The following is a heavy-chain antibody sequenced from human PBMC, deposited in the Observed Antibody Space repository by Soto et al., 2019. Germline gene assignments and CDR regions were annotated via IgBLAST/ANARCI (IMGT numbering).Heavy chain of an antibody. D-gene: IGHD3-16*02. J-gene: IGHJ4*02. CDR3: ARDGGQGRGVIGHY. CDR2: IYYNGGT. Sequence: PSETLSLTCTVSGDSVNSENSYWNWIRQAPGKGPEWIGYIYYNGGTNYNPSLKSRATILLDTSXXXXXXXXXXXXXXXTAVYYCARDGGQGRGVIGHYWGRGILVTVSS. CDR1: GDSVNSENSY. V-gene: IGHV4-61*04.